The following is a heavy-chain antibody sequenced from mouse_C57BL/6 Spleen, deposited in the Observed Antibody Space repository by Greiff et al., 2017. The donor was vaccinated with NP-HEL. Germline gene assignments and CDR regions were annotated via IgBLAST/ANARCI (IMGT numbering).Heavy chain of an antibody. J-gene: IGHJ2*01. V-gene: IGHV1-80*01. CDR2: IYPGDGDT. Sequence: QVQLKESGAELVKPGASVKISCKASGYAFSSYWMNWVKQRPGKGLEWIGQIYPGDGDTNYNGKFKGKATLTADKSSSTAYMQLSSLTSEDSAVYFCAREDSSGYPYYFDYWGQGTTLTVSS. D-gene: IGHD3-2*02. CDR1: GYAFSSYW. CDR3: AREDSSGYPYYFDY.